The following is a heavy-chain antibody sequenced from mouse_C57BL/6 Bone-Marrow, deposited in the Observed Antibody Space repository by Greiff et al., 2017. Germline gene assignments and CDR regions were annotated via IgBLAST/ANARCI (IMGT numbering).Heavy chain of an antibody. CDR3: ARKGIVTTVREEYYSMDY. V-gene: IGHV2-2*01. Sequence: VQLQQSGPGLVQPSQSLSITCTVSGFSLTSYGVHWVRQSPGKGLEWLGVIWSGGSTDYTAAFISRLSISKDNSKSQVFFKRNILQAADTTIYYSARKGIVTTVREEYYSMDYWGQGTSVTVSS. J-gene: IGHJ4*01. CDR1: GFSLTSYG. D-gene: IGHD1-1*01. CDR2: IWSGGST.